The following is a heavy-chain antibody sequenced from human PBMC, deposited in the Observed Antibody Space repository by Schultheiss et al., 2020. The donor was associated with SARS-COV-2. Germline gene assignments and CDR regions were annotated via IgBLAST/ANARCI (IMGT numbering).Heavy chain of an antibody. CDR1: GYTFTSYA. V-gene: IGHV1-3*01. CDR3: AKGKRWLPNDAFDI. Sequence: ASVKVSCKASGYTFTSYAMHWVRQAPGQRLEWMGWINAGNGNTKYSQKFQGRVTITRDTSASTAYMELSSLRSEDTAVYYCAKGKRWLPNDAFDIWGQGTMVTVSS. D-gene: IGHD5-24*01. CDR2: INAGNGNT. J-gene: IGHJ3*02.